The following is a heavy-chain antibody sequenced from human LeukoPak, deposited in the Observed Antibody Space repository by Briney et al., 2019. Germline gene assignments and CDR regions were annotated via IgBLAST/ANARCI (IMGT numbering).Heavy chain of an antibody. CDR3: ARLPHYGDYDY. D-gene: IGHD4-17*01. Sequence: TGGSLRLSCAASGFTFSSYGMHWVRQAPGKGLEWVAVISYDGSNKYYADSVKGRFTISRDNSKNTLYLQMNSLRAEDTAVYYCARLPHYGDYDYWGQGTLVTVSS. V-gene: IGHV3-30*03. CDR1: GFTFSSYG. CDR2: ISYDGSNK. J-gene: IGHJ4*02.